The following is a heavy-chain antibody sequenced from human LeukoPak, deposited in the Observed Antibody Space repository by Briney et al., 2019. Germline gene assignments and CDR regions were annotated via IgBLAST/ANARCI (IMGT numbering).Heavy chain of an antibody. CDR2: INPSGHTT. CDR1: GSTFTSYY. CDR3: AREGGIARPPYLYYYIDV. D-gene: IGHD6-6*01. Sequence: GASVKVSCKASGSTFTSYYMHWVRQAPGQGLEWMGIINPSGHTTNYAQKFQGRVTMTRDTPTSTAYMELRSLRSDDTAVYYCAREGGIARPPYLYYYIDVWGKGTTVTVSS. J-gene: IGHJ6*03. V-gene: IGHV1-46*01.